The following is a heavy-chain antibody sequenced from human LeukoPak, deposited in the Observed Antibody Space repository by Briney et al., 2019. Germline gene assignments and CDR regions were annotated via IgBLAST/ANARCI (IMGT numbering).Heavy chain of an antibody. Sequence: GASVKVSCKASGYTFTGYYMHWVRQAPGQGLEWMGIINPSGGSTSYAQKFQGRVTMTRDTSTSTVYMELSSLRSEDTAVYYCARDIVVVTASPRPLNYYYYGMDVWGQGTTVTVSS. J-gene: IGHJ6*02. CDR3: ARDIVVVTASPRPLNYYYYGMDV. CDR2: INPSGGST. V-gene: IGHV1-46*01. CDR1: GYTFTGYY. D-gene: IGHD2-21*02.